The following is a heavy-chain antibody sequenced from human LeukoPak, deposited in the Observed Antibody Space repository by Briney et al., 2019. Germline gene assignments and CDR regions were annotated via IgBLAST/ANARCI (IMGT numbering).Heavy chain of an antibody. CDR1: GGSISSYY. J-gene: IGHJ5*02. Sequence: SETLSLTCTVSGGSISSYYWSWIRQPPGKGLEWIGEINHSGSTNYNPSLKSRVTISVDTSKNQFSLKLSSVTAADTAVYYCARGGTVLLWFGDPNWFDPWGQGTLVTVSS. V-gene: IGHV4-34*01. D-gene: IGHD3-10*01. CDR2: INHSGST. CDR3: ARGGTVLLWFGDPNWFDP.